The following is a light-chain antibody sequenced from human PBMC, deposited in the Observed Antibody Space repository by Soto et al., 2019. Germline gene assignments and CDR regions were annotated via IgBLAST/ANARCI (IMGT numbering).Light chain of an antibody. CDR1: SSDVGSCNC. V-gene: IGLV2-23*02. J-gene: IGLJ3*02. CDR3: CSSVGSPNWV. CDR2: EVN. Sequence: QSALTQPASVSGSPGQSITISCTGTSSDVGSCNCVSWYPQHPGKAPTLIIYEVNKRPPGVSNRFSGSKSGNTASRTISGLQAEDEADYYCCSSVGSPNWVFGGGTKLTVL.